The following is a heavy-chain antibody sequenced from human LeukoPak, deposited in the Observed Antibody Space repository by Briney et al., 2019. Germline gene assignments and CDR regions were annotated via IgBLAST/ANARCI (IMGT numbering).Heavy chain of an antibody. Sequence: GGSLRLSCAASGFTFSSYGMSWVRQAPGKGLEWVSAISGSGGSTYYADSVKGRFTISRDNSRNTLFLQMNSLRAEDTAVFYCAKKWSGDYDSSDIIDAFDIWGQGTMVTVSS. J-gene: IGHJ3*02. V-gene: IGHV3-23*01. CDR2: ISGSGGST. CDR3: AKKWSGDYDSSDIIDAFDI. CDR1: GFTFSSYG. D-gene: IGHD3-22*01.